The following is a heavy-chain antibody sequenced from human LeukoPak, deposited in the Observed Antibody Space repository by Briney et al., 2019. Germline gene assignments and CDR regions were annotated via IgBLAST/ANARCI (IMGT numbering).Heavy chain of an antibody. Sequence: SETLSLTCTVSGGSISSYYWSWIRQPPGKGLEWIGYIYYSGSTNYNPSLKSRVTISVDTSKNQFSLKLSSVTAADTAVYYCARDSPPPAPQIDYWGQGTLVTVSS. D-gene: IGHD1-14*01. CDR2: IYYSGST. CDR3: ARDSPPPAPQIDY. V-gene: IGHV4-59*12. CDR1: GGSISSYY. J-gene: IGHJ4*02.